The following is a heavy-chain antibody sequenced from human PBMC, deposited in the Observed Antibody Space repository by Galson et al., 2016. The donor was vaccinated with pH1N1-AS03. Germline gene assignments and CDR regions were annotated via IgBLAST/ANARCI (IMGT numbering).Heavy chain of an antibody. CDR2: ISAHSGHA. J-gene: IGHJ4*02. CDR1: GYTFSNYA. D-gene: IGHD4-17*01. CDR3: ARDRTTVTETRLYDY. V-gene: IGHV1-18*01. Sequence: SVKVSCKASGYTFSNYAFSWLRQTPGQGLEWMGWISAHSGHASYAQAFQGRVSMTTDASATTTYMELRSLTTDDTAVYFCARDRTTVTETRLYDYWGQGTLLTVSS.